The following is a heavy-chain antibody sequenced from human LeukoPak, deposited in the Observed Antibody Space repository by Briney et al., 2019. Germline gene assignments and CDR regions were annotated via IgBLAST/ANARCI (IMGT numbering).Heavy chain of an antibody. V-gene: IGHV4-39*02. CDR2: IYYSGTT. D-gene: IGHD6-13*01. CDR1: GGSISSSSYY. Sequence: SETLSLTCTVSGGSISSSSYYWGWIRQPPGKGLEWIGSIYYSGTTDYNPSLKSRVTLSVDTSKDQFSLKLTSVTAADTALYYCARDHYNKSWYKYWGQGTLVTVSS. J-gene: IGHJ4*02. CDR3: ARDHYNKSWYKY.